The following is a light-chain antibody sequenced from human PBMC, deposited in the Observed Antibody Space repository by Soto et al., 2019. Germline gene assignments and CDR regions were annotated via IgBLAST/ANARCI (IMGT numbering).Light chain of an antibody. Sequence: QSALTQPASVSGSPGQSSTISCTGTSSDVGSYNLVSWYQQHPGKAPKLMIYEGSKRPSGVSNRFSGSKSGNTASLTISGLHAEDEADYYCCSYAGSSTVVFGGGTELTVL. CDR3: CSYAGSSTVV. CDR1: SSDVGSYNL. V-gene: IGLV2-23*01. J-gene: IGLJ2*01. CDR2: EGS.